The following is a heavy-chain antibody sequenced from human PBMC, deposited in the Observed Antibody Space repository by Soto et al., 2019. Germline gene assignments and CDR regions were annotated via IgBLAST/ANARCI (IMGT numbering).Heavy chain of an antibody. CDR2: IYPGDSDT. J-gene: IGHJ6*02. CDR1: GYSFTSYW. CDR3: ARGFRIAAADAYYYYGMDV. D-gene: IGHD6-13*01. V-gene: IGHV5-51*01. Sequence: PGESLKISCKGSGYSFTSYWIGWVRQMPGKGLEWMGIIYPGDSDTRYSPSFQGQVTISADKSISTAYLQWSSLKASDTAMYYCARGFRIAAADAYYYYGMDVWGQGTTVTVSS.